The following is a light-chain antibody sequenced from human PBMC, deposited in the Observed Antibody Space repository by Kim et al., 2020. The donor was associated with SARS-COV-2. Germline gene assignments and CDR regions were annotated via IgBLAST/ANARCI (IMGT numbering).Light chain of an antibody. V-gene: IGLV3-1*01. CDR1: YLGDKF. CDR2: ADS. J-gene: IGLJ2*01. Sequence: SYELTQPPSVSVSPGQTASITCSGDYLGDKFVSWYQKKTGQSPVLVIYADSKRPSGIPERISASNSVNTSTLTISGTQTMDEADYYCQAWDSYIVVFGGGTQLTVL. CDR3: QAWDSYIVV.